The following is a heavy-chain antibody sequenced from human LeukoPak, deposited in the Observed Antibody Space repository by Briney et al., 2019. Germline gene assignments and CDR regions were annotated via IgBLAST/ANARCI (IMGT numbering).Heavy chain of an antibody. CDR1: GFTFSSYA. CDR3: ARDSPHYDFWSGSIRGYFDY. J-gene: IGHJ4*02. Sequence: GGSLRLSCAASGFTFSSYAMHWVRQAPGKGLEWVAVISYDGSNKYYADSVKGRFTISRDNSENTLYLQMNSLRAEDTAVYYCARDSPHYDFWSGSIRGYFDYWGQGTLVTVSS. V-gene: IGHV3-30-3*01. CDR2: ISYDGSNK. D-gene: IGHD3-3*01.